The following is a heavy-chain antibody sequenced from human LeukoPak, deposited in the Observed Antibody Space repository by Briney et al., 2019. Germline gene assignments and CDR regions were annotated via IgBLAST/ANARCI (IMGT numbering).Heavy chain of an antibody. CDR1: GGTFSSYA. V-gene: IGHV1-69*05. D-gene: IGHD4-11*01. J-gene: IGHJ6*03. CDR2: IIPIFGTA. Sequence: AASVKVSCKASGGTFSSYAISWVRQAPGQGLEWMGGIIPIFGTANHAQKFQGRVTITTDESTSTAYMELSSLRSEDTAVYYCARANSNYDRYYYMDVRGKGTTVTVSS. CDR3: ARANSNYDRYYYMDV.